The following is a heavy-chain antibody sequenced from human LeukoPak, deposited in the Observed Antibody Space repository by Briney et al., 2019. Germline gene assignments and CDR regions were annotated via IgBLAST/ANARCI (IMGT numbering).Heavy chain of an antibody. CDR1: GYTFTSYY. D-gene: IGHD2-15*01. CDR2: INPSGGST. CDR3: AREFLGYCSGGSCYPDY. Sequence: ASVTVSCKASGYTFTSYYMHWVRQAPGQGLEWMGIINPSGGSTSYAQKFQGRVTMTRDTSTSTVYMELSSLRSEDTAVYYCAREFLGYCSGGSCYPDYWGQGTLVTVSS. V-gene: IGHV1-46*01. J-gene: IGHJ4*02.